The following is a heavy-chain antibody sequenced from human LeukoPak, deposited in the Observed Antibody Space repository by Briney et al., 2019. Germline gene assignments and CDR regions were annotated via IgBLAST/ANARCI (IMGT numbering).Heavy chain of an antibody. D-gene: IGHD2-15*01. J-gene: IGHJ4*02. CDR1: GFTFSSYA. CDR3: ARDLRGMVAATLDY. CDR2: ISYDGTNK. Sequence: PGGSLRLSCAASGFTFSSYAIHWVRQAPGKGLEWVAVISYDGTNKNYADSVKGRFTISRDNSKNTLSLQMNSLRVEDTAVYYCARDLRGMVAATLDYWGQGTLVTVSS. V-gene: IGHV3-30*04.